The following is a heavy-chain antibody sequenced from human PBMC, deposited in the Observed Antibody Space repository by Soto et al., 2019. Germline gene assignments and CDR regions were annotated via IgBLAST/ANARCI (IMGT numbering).Heavy chain of an antibody. D-gene: IGHD4-4*01. Sequence: PGGSLRLSCAASGFTFSSYWMSWVRQAPGKGLEWVANIKQDGSEKYYVDSVKGRFTISRDNAKNSLYLQMNSLRAEDTAVYYCAREGAYEMSYSNYVYDYYYGMDVWGQGTTVTVSS. V-gene: IGHV3-7*01. CDR1: GFTFSSYW. CDR3: AREGAYEMSYSNYVYDYYYGMDV. J-gene: IGHJ6*02. CDR2: IKQDGSEK.